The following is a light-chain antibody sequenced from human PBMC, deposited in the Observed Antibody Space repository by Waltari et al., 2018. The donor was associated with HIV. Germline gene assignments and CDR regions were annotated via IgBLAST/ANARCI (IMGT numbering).Light chain of an antibody. Sequence: QSALNPPASVSGSPRQPLNISCTGNSSDVRHYNHVAWYQQHPAKAPKVIMYDVSNRPSGVSNRFSGSKSGNTASLTISGLQAEDEADYYCTSYTTINTYVFGTGTKFTVL. CDR3: TSYTTINTYV. J-gene: IGLJ1*01. CDR2: DVS. V-gene: IGLV2-14*03. CDR1: SSDVRHYNH.